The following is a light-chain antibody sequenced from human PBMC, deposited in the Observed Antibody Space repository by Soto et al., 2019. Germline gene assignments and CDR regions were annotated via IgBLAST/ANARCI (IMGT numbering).Light chain of an antibody. Sequence: QSALTQPRSVSGSPGQSVTISCTGTSSDVGGYKYVSWYQQHPGKAPKLIIYDVSKRPSGVPDRFSGSKSGNTASLTISGLQAEDEADYYCYSYAGSYTNVFGTGTKLPS. J-gene: IGLJ1*01. V-gene: IGLV2-11*01. CDR1: SSDVGGYKY. CDR3: YSYAGSYTNV. CDR2: DVS.